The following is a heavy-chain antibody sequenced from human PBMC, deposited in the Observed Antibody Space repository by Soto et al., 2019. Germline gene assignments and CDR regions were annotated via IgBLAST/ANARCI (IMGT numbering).Heavy chain of an antibody. J-gene: IGHJ4*02. Sequence: QVQLVQSGAEVKKPGASVKVSCQASGCDFTSLGMMWLRQAPGQGPEWMGWIRTYNDHSWYAENLQDRVTMTIDTATSTVYIELRSMRLDDTAVYYWARGDYGDYWGQGTLITVSP. D-gene: IGHD3-16*01. CDR2: IRTYNDHS. CDR1: GCDFTSLG. CDR3: ARGDYGDY. V-gene: IGHV1-18*01.